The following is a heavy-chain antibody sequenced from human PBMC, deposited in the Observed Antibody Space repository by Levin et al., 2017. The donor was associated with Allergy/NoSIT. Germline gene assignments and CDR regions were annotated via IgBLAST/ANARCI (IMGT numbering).Heavy chain of an antibody. V-gene: IGHV3-21*01. CDR1: GFTFSSYS. Sequence: PGGSLRLSCAASGFTFSSYSMNWVRQAPGKGLEWVSSISGSSGYIYYADSVKGRFTISRDNAKNSLYLQMSSLRAEDTAVYFCARDPPQNYYDSLSSYFYFDYWGQGTLVTVSS. J-gene: IGHJ4*02. D-gene: IGHD3-22*01. CDR2: ISGSSGYI. CDR3: ARDPPQNYYDSLSSYFYFDY.